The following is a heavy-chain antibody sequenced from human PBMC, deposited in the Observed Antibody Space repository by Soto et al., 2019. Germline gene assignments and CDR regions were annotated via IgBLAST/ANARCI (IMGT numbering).Heavy chain of an antibody. V-gene: IGHV4-34*01. CDR2: INHSGST. CDR1: GGSFSGYY. CDR3: ARGLGVATIPMDV. Sequence: QVQLQQWGAGLLKPSETLSLTCAVYGGSFSGYYWSWIRQPPGKGLEWIGEINHSGSTNYNPSRKSRVTIAVDTSKNQFARKLSSVTAADTAVYYCARGLGVATIPMDVWGQGTTVTVSS. J-gene: IGHJ6*02. D-gene: IGHD5-12*01.